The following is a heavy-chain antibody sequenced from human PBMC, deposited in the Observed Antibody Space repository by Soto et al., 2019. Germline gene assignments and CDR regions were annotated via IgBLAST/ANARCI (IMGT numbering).Heavy chain of an antibody. V-gene: IGHV3-30-3*01. J-gene: IGHJ4*02. CDR1: GFPFSIYA. D-gene: IGHD5-12*01. CDR2: ISYDGSNK. Sequence: PGGSLRPSCAASGFPFSIYAMHWVRQSPGKGLEWVAFISYDGSNKYYADSVKGRFTISRDNSKNTLYLQMNSLSAEDTAVYYFARDFQVANDYWGQGTLVTVSS. CDR3: ARDFQVANDY.